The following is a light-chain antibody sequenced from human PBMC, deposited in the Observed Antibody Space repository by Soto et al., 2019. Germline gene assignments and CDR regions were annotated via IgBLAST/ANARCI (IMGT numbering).Light chain of an antibody. CDR2: AAS. CDR1: QSIDNY. CDR3: QQSYSSPET. V-gene: IGKV1-39*01. Sequence: DIQMTQSPSSLSASVGDRVTITCRASQSIDNYLNWYQQKPGKAPNLLIYAASTLLSGVPSRFSGRGSGTHFTPTISSLQPEDFATYYCQQSYSSPETFGQGTKVEIK. J-gene: IGKJ1*01.